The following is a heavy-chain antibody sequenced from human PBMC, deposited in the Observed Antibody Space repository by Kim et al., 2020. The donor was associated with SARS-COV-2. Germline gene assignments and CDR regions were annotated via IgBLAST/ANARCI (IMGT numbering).Heavy chain of an antibody. V-gene: IGHV3-30*18. CDR2: ISKDASAE. Sequence: GGSLRLSCAASGFIFRDYGMHWVRQVPGEGREWLASISKDASAEYYRDSVKGRFTISRDNSKNTLTLQMNILKTEETPIYYCTKADGENCGSHCKLLHYWGQGALVTVSS. CDR3: TKADGENCGSHCKLLHY. CDR1: GFIFRDYG. J-gene: IGHJ4*02. D-gene: IGHD2-21*02.